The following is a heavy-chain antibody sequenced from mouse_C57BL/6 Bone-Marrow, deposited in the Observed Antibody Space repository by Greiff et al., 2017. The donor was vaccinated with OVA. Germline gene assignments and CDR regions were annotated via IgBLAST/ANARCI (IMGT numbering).Heavy chain of an antibody. D-gene: IGHD2-4*01. V-gene: IGHV5-17*01. Sequence: EVKLMESGGGLVKPGGSLKLSCAASGFTFSDYGMHWVRQAPEKGLEWVAYISSGSSTIYSADTVKGRFIISRDNAKNTLFLQMTMLRSEDTAMYYCARKRDYDPYYFDDWGQGTTLTVSS. CDR2: ISSGSSTI. J-gene: IGHJ2*01. CDR1: GFTFSDYG. CDR3: ARKRDYDPYYFDD.